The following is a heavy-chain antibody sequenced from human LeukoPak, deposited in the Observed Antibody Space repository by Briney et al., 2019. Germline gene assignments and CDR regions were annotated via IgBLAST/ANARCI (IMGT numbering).Heavy chain of an antibody. CDR2: INSDGSST. Sequence: GGSLRLSCAASGFTFSTYWMHWVRQAPGKGLVWVSRINSDGSSTSYADSVEGRFTISRDNAKNTLYLQMNSLRAEDTAVYYCARDISTVTTGFDYWGQGTLVTVSS. J-gene: IGHJ4*02. CDR1: GFTFSTYW. CDR3: ARDISTVTTGFDY. V-gene: IGHV3-74*01. D-gene: IGHD4-17*01.